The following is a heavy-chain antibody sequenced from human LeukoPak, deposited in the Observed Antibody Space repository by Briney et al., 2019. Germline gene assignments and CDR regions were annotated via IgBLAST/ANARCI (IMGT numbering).Heavy chain of an antibody. V-gene: IGHV1-69*13. J-gene: IGHJ6*02. CDR2: IIPIFGTA. Sequence: GASVKVSCKASGGTFSSYAISWVRQAPGQGLEWMGGIIPIFGTANYAQKFQGRVTITADESTSTAYMELSSLRSEDTAVYYCARNMYSSSWLPETQNWRMDVWGQGTTVTVSS. CDR1: GGTFSSYA. D-gene: IGHD6-13*01. CDR3: ARNMYSSSWLPETQNWRMDV.